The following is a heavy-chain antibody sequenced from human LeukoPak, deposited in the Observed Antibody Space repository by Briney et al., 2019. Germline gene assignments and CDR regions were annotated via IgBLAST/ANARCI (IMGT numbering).Heavy chain of an antibody. CDR3: ARVAIEGCSSTSCYANGMDV. D-gene: IGHD2-2*01. Sequence: GASVKVSFKASGGTFSIYAISWVRQAPGQGLEWMGGIIPIFGTANYAQKFQGRVTITADESTSTAYMELSSLRSEDTAVYYCARVAIEGCSSTSCYANGMDVWGKGTTVTISS. V-gene: IGHV1-69*01. J-gene: IGHJ6*04. CDR2: IIPIFGTA. CDR1: GGTFSIYA.